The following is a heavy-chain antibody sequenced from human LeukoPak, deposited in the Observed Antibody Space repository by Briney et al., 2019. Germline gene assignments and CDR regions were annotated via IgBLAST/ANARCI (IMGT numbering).Heavy chain of an antibody. CDR3: AKVGSVRYYFDS. V-gene: IGHV3-23*01. CDR2: ISGSGGST. Sequence: GGSLRLSCAASGFTFSSYDMSWVRQAPGKGLEWVSVISGSGGSTYYADSVKGRFTISRDNSRNTLYLQMNSLRAGDTAVYYCAKVGSVRYYFDSWGQGTLVTVSS. D-gene: IGHD3-10*01. J-gene: IGHJ4*02. CDR1: GFTFSSYD.